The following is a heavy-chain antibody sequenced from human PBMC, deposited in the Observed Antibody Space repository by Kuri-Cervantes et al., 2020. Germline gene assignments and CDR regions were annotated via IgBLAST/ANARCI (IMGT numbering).Heavy chain of an antibody. J-gene: IGHJ6*02. D-gene: IGHD6-19*01. CDR2: ISSSSSYI. CDR1: GFTFSSYS. V-gene: IGHV3-21*01. Sequence: GESLKISCAASGFTFSSYSMNWVRQAPGKGLEWVSSISSSSSYIYYADSVKGRFTISRDNAKNSLYLQMNSLRAEDTAVYYCARERAYSSGWYEDYYYYGMDVWGQGTTVTVSS. CDR3: ARERAYSSGWYEDYYYYGMDV.